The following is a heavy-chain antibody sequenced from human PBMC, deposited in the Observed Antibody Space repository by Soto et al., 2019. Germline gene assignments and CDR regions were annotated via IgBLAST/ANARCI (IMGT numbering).Heavy chain of an antibody. D-gene: IGHD2-15*01. J-gene: IGHJ4*02. CDR3: VRLIYCNVGTSGHFAS. CDR1: GGSISNGVYF. V-gene: IGHV4-39*02. CDR2: IYYSGKT. Sequence: SETLSLTCTVSGGSISNGVYFWGWVRQAPGKGLDWIGLIYYSGKTYYNPSLRSRVSLSVDTSENHFSLKLSSVTAADTVVYYCVRLIYCNVGTSGHFASWGQGVLVTVSS.